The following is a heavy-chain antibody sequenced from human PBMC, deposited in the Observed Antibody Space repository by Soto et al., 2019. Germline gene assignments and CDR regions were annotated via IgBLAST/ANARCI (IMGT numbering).Heavy chain of an antibody. CDR1: GFPLSSYA. J-gene: IGHJ3*02. Sequence: PGGGLRISCAGSGFPLSSYAMSWVRPAPGKGLEWVSAISGSGGSTYYADSVKGRFTISRDNSKNTLYLQMNSLRAEDTAVYYCAKATITMIAFDIWGQGTMVTVSS. D-gene: IGHD3-22*01. V-gene: IGHV3-23*01. CDR2: ISGSGGST. CDR3: AKATITMIAFDI.